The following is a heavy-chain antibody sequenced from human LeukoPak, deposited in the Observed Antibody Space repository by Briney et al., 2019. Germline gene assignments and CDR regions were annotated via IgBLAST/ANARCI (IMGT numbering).Heavy chain of an antibody. CDR3: TTVHAVGSGSNY. Sequence: GGSLRLSRAASGFNFSNAWMSWVRQAPGKGLEWVGRIKSKTDGGTTDYAAPVKGRFTISRDDSKNTLYLQMNSLKTEDTAVYYCTTVHAVGSGSNYWGQGTLVTVSS. CDR2: IKSKTDGGTT. V-gene: IGHV3-15*01. D-gene: IGHD3-10*01. CDR1: GFNFSNAW. J-gene: IGHJ4*02.